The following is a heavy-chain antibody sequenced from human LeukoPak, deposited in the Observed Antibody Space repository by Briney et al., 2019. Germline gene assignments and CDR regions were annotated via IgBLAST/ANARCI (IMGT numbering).Heavy chain of an antibody. CDR2: IHYDGSQK. Sequence: PGGSLRLSCAASGFIFSDYGMHWVRQLPGKGLEWVAFIHYDGSQKYYVDSVKGRFTISRDNSKNTLHLQMNSLRPEDTGVYFCAKDNQHLAPSSQDVWGKGTTAIVSS. CDR1: GFIFSDYG. J-gene: IGHJ6*04. V-gene: IGHV3-30*02. CDR3: AKDNQHLAPSSQDV. D-gene: IGHD1-14*01.